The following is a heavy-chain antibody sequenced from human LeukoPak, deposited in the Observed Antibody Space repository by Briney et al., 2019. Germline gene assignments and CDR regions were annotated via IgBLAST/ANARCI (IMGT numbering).Heavy chain of an antibody. J-gene: IGHJ4*02. CDR3: ARDVTTVYRFDY. Sequence: SETLSLTCTVSGGSISSSSYYWGWIRQPPGKGLEWIGSIYYSGSTYYNPSLKSRVTISVDTSKNQFSLKLSSVTAAGTAVYYCARDVTTVYRFDYWGQGTLVTVSS. CDR1: GGSISSSSYY. D-gene: IGHD4-17*01. V-gene: IGHV4-39*07. CDR2: IYYSGST.